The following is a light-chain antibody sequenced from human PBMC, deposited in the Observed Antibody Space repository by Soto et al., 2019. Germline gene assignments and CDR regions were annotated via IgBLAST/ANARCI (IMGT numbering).Light chain of an antibody. V-gene: IGLV5-37*01. CDR2: YYSDSDK. CDR3: MIWPSNAPGV. J-gene: IGLJ2*01. CDR1: SDINVGSYN. Sequence: QLVLTQPPSSSASPGESARLTCTLPSDINVGSYNIYWYQQKPGSPPRYLLYYYSDSDKGQGSGVPSRFSGSKDASANTGIFLISGLQSEDEADYYCMIWPSNAPGVFGGGTKLTVL.